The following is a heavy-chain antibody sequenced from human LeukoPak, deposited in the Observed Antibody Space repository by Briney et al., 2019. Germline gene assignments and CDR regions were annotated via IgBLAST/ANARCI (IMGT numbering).Heavy chain of an antibody. Sequence: GGSLRLSCAASGFTLSGYWMHWVRQAPGEGLVWVSRIDPDGITTNYADSVKGRCTVSRDNSKNTLYLQMNSLRAEDTAVYYCAKVLRYFDWYYYYGMDVWGQGTTVTVSS. CDR3: AKVLRYFDWYYYYGMDV. V-gene: IGHV3-74*01. J-gene: IGHJ6*02. D-gene: IGHD3-9*01. CDR2: IDPDGITT. CDR1: GFTLSGYW.